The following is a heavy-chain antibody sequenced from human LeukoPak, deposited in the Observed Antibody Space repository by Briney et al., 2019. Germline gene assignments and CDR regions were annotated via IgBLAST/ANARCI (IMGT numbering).Heavy chain of an antibody. V-gene: IGHV3-64D*06. CDR1: GFTFSSYV. CDR2: ISSNGGST. Sequence: GGSLRLSCSASGFTFSSYVMHWVRPAPGKGLEYVSAISSNGGSTYYADSVKGRLTISRDNSKNTLYLQMSSLRAEDTAVYYCVKDVPRFGEPPFDPWGQGTLVTVSS. CDR3: VKDVPRFGEPPFDP. D-gene: IGHD3-16*01. J-gene: IGHJ5*02.